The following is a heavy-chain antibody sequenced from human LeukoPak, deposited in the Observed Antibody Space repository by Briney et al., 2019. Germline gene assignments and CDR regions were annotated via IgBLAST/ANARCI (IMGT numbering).Heavy chain of an antibody. CDR2: IYYSEST. CDR1: GGSISSYY. CDR3: ARALNYYYGSGSYSVLDY. J-gene: IGHJ4*02. D-gene: IGHD3-10*01. V-gene: IGHV4-59*01. Sequence: PSETLSLTCTVSGGSISSYYWSWIRQPPGKGLEWIGYIYYSESTNYNPSLKSRVTISVDTSKNQFSLKLSSVTAADTAVYYCARALNYYYGSGSYSVLDYWGQGTLVTVSS.